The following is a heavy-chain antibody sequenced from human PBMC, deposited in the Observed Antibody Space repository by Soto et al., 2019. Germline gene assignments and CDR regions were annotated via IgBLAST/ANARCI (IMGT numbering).Heavy chain of an antibody. J-gene: IGHJ6*02. CDR2: ISSDGDTI. CDR1: GFTFHEYA. D-gene: IGHD5-12*01. V-gene: IGHV3-9*01. Sequence: EVQLIESGGGWVQPGTSLSVSCAASGFTFHEYAMHWVRQAPGKGLEWVSGISSDGDTIAYADSVQGRFTVFRDNAKNSLYLQMNSLRAEDTALYYCTKGGYDLIYYFGMDVWGQGTTVTVSS. CDR3: TKGGYDLIYYFGMDV.